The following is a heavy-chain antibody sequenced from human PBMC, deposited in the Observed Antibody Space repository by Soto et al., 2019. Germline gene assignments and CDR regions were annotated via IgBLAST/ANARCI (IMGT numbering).Heavy chain of an antibody. V-gene: IGHV1-2*02. D-gene: IGHD5-12*01. CDR1: GYTFTGHY. J-gene: IGHJ4*02. CDR2: IGPESGAT. CDR3: GRGRSGQIVVFY. Sequence: ASVKVSCKASGYTFTGHYIHWVRQAPEQGPEWMGEIGPESGATRYAQKFQGRVTMTMDMSTTTVYMELSNLSPDDTAVYYCGRGRSGQIVVFYWGQGTPVTVSS.